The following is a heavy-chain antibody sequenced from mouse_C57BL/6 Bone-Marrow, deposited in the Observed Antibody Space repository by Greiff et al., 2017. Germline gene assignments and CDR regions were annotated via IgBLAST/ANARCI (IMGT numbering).Heavy chain of an antibody. CDR3: TFDYVWYFDV. V-gene: IGHV14-4*01. J-gene: IGHJ1*03. CDR1: GFNIKDDY. D-gene: IGHD2-13*01. Sequence: VQLQQSGAELVRPGASVKLSCTASGFNIKDDYMHWVKQRPEQGLEWIGWIDPENGDTEYASKFQGKATITADTSSNTAYLQLSSLTSEDTAVYYCTFDYVWYFDVWGTGTTVTVSS. CDR2: IDPENGDT.